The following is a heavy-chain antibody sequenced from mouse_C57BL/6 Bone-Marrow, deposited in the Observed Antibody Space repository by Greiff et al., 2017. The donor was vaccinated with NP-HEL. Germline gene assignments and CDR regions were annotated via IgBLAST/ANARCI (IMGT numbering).Heavy chain of an antibody. CDR1: GYTFTSYW. CDR2: IHPNSGST. V-gene: IGHV1-64*01. J-gene: IGHJ3*01. CDR3: ASFRGYWFAY. Sequence: VQLQQPGAELVKPGASVKLSCKASGYTFTSYWMHWVKQRPGQGLEWIGMIHPNSGSTNYNEKFKSKATLTVDKSSSTAYMQLSSLTSEDSAVYDCASFRGYWFAYWGQGTLVTVSA. D-gene: IGHD2-2*01.